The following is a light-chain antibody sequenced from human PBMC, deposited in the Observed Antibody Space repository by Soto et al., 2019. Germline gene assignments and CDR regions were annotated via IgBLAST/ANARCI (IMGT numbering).Light chain of an antibody. CDR3: QQRSNWPVT. CDR2: DAS. J-gene: IGKJ1*01. V-gene: IGKV3-11*01. CDR1: QSVSSY. Sequence: EIVLTQSPATLSLSPGERATLSCRASQSVSSYLAWYQQKPGQAPRLLIYDASNSATGIPARFSGSGSGTDFTLTISSLEPEDFAVYYCQQRSNWPVTFGQGTRVEI.